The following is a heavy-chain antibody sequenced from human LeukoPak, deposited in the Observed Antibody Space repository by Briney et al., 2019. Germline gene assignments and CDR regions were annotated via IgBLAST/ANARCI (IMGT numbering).Heavy chain of an antibody. Sequence: SQTLSLTCTVSGGSISSGSYYWSWIRQPPGKGLEWIGEVYHTGSTNYNPSLKSRVTISVDTSKNQFSLKLSSVTAADTAVYYCARDGGEAAAGYYYYYYYMDVWGKGTTVTISS. CDR3: ARDGGEAAAGYYYYYYYMDV. CDR2: VYHTGST. D-gene: IGHD6-13*01. V-gene: IGHV4-39*07. J-gene: IGHJ6*03. CDR1: GGSISSGSYY.